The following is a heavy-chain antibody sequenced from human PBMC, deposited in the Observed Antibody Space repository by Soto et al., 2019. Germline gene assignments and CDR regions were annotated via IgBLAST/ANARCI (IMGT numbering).Heavy chain of an antibody. V-gene: IGHV1-46*01. CDR3: ARECEPGSYYYGMDV. D-gene: IGHD6-25*01. CDR1: GYTFTSYY. CDR2: INPSGGST. Sequence: ASVKVSFKASGYTFTSYYMHCVRQAPGQGLEWMGIINPSGGSTSYAQKFQGRVTMTRDTSTSTVYMELSSLRSEDTAVYYCARECEPGSYYYGMDVWGQGTTVTVSS. J-gene: IGHJ6*02.